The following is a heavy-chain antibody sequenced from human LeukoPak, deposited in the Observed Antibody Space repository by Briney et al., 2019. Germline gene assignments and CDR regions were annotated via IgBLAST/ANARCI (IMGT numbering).Heavy chain of an antibody. D-gene: IGHD3-22*01. J-gene: IGHJ2*01. CDR3: ARGLMRYDSDSRCLHWYFDL. Sequence: SETLSLTCTVSGDSLSNYYWSWIRQPPGKGLEWIGYIYYSESTNYTPSLKSRITISVVSSKNQFFLDLTSVTAADTAVYYCARGLMRYDSDSRCLHWYFDLWGRGTLVTVSS. V-gene: IGHV4-59*01. CDR2: IYYSEST. CDR1: GDSLSNYY.